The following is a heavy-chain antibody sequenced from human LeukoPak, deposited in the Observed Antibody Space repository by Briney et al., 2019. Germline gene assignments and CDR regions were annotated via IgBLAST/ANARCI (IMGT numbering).Heavy chain of an antibody. CDR3: ARDSAVAGYYYYYYMHV. D-gene: IGHD6-19*01. V-gene: IGHV4-4*07. CDR2: IYTSGST. Sequence: SETLSLTCTDSGGSISSYYRIRIRQPAGKGLEWIGRIYTSGSTNYNPSLKSRVTMSVDTSKNQFSLKLSSVTAADTAVYYCARDSAVAGYYYYYYMHVWGKGTTVTVSS. CDR1: GGSISSYY. J-gene: IGHJ6*03.